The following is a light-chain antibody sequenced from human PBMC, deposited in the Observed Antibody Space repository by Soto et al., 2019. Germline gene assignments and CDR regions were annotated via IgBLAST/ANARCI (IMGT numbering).Light chain of an antibody. CDR3: QQYNSN. CDR2: DAS. CDR1: QSITSW. Sequence: DIQVTQSPSTLSASVGDRVTITCWASQSITSWLAWYQLKPGKAPKLLIYDASSLKSGVPSRFSGSGSGTEFTLTISSLQPDDFATYYCQQYNSNFGQGTKLEIK. V-gene: IGKV1-5*01. J-gene: IGKJ2*01.